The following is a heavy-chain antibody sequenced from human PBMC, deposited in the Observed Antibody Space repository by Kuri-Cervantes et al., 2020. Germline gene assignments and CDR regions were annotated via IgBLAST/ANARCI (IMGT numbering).Heavy chain of an antibody. CDR3: AKGELLQGYFDY. J-gene: IGHJ4*02. D-gene: IGHD1-26*01. CDR1: GYTFTSYY. Sequence: ASVKVSCKASGYTFTSYYMHWVRQAPGQGLEWMGIINPSGGSTSYAQKFQGRVTMTRDTSTSTVYMELSSLRAEDTAVYYCAKGELLQGYFDYWGQGTLVTVSS. CDR2: INPSGGST. V-gene: IGHV1-46*01.